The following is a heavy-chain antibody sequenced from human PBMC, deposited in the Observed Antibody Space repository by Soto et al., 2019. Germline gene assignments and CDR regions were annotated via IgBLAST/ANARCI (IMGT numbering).Heavy chain of an antibody. J-gene: IGHJ5*02. V-gene: IGHV4-34*01. CDR3: ARGPPRSGWFDP. Sequence: SETLSLTCAVYGGSFSGYYWSWIRQPPGKGLEWIGEINHSGSTNYNPSLKSRVTISVDTSKNQFSLKLSSVTAADTAVYYCARGPPRSGWFDPWGQGTLVTVSS. CDR1: GGSFSGYY. CDR2: INHSGST.